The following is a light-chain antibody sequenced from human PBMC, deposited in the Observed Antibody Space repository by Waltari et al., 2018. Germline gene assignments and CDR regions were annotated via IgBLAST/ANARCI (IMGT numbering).Light chain of an antibody. Sequence: QSVLTQPPSASGTPGQRVTISCSGSSSNIGSNTVNWYQQLPGTAPKLLIYSNNQRPVGVPDRISGSKSGTSASLAISGLQYEDEADYYCAAWDDSLNGLYIFGTGTKVTVL. J-gene: IGLJ1*01. V-gene: IGLV1-44*01. CDR3: AAWDDSLNGLYI. CDR1: SSNIGSNT. CDR2: SNN.